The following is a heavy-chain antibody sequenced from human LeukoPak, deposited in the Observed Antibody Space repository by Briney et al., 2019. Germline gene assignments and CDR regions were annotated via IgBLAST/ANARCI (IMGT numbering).Heavy chain of an antibody. D-gene: IGHD2-15*01. J-gene: IGHJ2*01. V-gene: IGHV4-59*01. CDR1: GGSISSYY. CDR2: IYYSVCT. CDR3: ARGPFPWGDGTIWYFDL. Sequence: SETLSLTCTVSGGSISSYYWSWIRQPPGKGLEWIGYIYYSVCTNCNPSLHNRVTISVDTSKYQYSLKLSPVTAADTAAYYCARGPFPWGDGTIWYFDLWGRGTLVTVSS.